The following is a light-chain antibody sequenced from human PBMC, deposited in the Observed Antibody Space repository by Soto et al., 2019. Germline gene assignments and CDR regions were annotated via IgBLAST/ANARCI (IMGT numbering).Light chain of an antibody. CDR2: DVN. CDR1: SSDVGGYNY. Sequence: QSALTQPRSVSESPGQSVTISCTGTSSDVGGYNYVSWYQQHPGKAPKVIIYDVNKRPSGVPDRFSGSESGNTASLTISGLQSEDEADYYCCSCADNYIVIFGGGTKLTVL. J-gene: IGLJ2*01. CDR3: CSCADNYIVI. V-gene: IGLV2-11*01.